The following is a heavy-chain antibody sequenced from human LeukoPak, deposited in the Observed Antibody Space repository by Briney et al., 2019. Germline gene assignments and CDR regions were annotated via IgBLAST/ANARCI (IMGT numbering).Heavy chain of an antibody. D-gene: IGHD1-26*01. J-gene: IGHJ3*02. CDR2: ISYDGSNK. CDR3: ARAHRLSGSYDAFDI. V-gene: IGHV3-30*01. Sequence: GGSLRLSCAASGFTFSSYAMHWVRQAPGKGLEWVAVISYDGSNKYYADSVKGRFTISRDNSKNTLYLQMNSLRAEDTAVYYCARAHRLSGSYDAFDIWGQGTMVTVSS. CDR1: GFTFSSYA.